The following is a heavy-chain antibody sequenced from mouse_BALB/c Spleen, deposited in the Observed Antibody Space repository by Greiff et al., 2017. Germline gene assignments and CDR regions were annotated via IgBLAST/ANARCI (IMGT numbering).Heavy chain of an antibody. CDR2: ISYDGSN. CDR1: GYSITSGYY. V-gene: IGHV3-6*02. CDR3: ARQLGDYAMDY. J-gene: IGHJ4*01. D-gene: IGHD3-1*01. Sequence: EVQLQESGPGLVKPSQSLSLTCSVTGYSITSGYYWNWIRQFPGNKLEWMGYISYDGSNNYNPTLKNRISITRDTSKNQLYLKLNSVTTEDTATYYSARQLGDYAMDYWGQGTSVTVSS.